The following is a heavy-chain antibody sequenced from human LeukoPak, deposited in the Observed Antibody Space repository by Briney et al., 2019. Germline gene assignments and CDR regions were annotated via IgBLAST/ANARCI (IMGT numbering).Heavy chain of an antibody. V-gene: IGHV4-34*01. Sequence: SETLSLTCAVYGGSFSGSNWSWIRRPPGKGLEWIGEIYNSGSTIYNPSLESRVTTSVDTSKNLLSLNLNSVTAADTAVYYCVRAYDYWGQGTLVTVSS. CDR2: IYNSGST. CDR1: GGSFSGSN. J-gene: IGHJ4*02. CDR3: VRAYDY.